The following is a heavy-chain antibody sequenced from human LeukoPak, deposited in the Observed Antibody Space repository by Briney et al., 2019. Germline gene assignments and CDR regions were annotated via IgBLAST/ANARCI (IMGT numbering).Heavy chain of an antibody. V-gene: IGHV4-4*02. Sequence: SETLSLTCAVSGGSISSSNWWSWVRPPPGKGLEWIGQIYHSGSTNYNPSLKSRVTISVDKSKNQFSLKLSSVTAADTAVYYCARRKQWLVHWYFDLWGRGTLVTVSS. CDR2: IYHSGST. D-gene: IGHD6-19*01. CDR3: ARRKQWLVHWYFDL. CDR1: GGSISSSNW. J-gene: IGHJ2*01.